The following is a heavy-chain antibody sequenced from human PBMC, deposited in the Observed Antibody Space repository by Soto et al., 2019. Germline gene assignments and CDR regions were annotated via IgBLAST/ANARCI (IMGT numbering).Heavy chain of an antibody. V-gene: IGHV4-59*01. D-gene: IGHD5-18*01. CDR2: IYYSGST. Sequence: SETLSLTCTVSGGSISSYYWSWIRQPPGKGLEWIGYIYYSGSTNYNPSLKSRVTISVDTSKNQFSLKLSSVTAADTAVYYCARAPFRGYSYGPRFDYWGQGTLVTVSS. CDR1: GGSISSYY. CDR3: ARAPFRGYSYGPRFDY. J-gene: IGHJ4*02.